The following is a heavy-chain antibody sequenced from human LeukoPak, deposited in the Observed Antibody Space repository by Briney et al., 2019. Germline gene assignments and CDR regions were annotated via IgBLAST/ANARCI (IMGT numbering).Heavy chain of an antibody. CDR2: IYSGGST. V-gene: IGHV3-66*01. J-gene: IGHJ4*02. D-gene: IGHD3-22*01. CDR1: GFTVGSNT. CDR3: AREKFYDNSGYDY. Sequence: GGSLRLSCAASGFTVGSNTMSWVRQAPGKGLEWVSIIYSGGSTSYADSVKGRFTISRDNSKNTLYLQMNSLRTEDTADYYCAREKFYDNSGYDYWGQGTLVTVSS.